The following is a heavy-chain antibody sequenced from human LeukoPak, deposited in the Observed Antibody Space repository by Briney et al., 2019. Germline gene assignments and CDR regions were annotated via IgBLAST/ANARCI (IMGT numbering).Heavy chain of an antibody. CDR2: IYYSGSI. D-gene: IGHD5-24*01. J-gene: IGHJ3*02. CDR3: ARDPRGQGYNFRISDAFDI. CDR1: GGPITSSY. Sequence: PSETLSLTCTVSGGPITSSYWSWIPLPPRKGLEWIGYIYYSGSINYNPSLKSRVTISVDTSKNQFSLSLRSVTAADTAIYYCARDPRGQGYNFRISDAFDIWGQGTMVTVSS. V-gene: IGHV4-59*01.